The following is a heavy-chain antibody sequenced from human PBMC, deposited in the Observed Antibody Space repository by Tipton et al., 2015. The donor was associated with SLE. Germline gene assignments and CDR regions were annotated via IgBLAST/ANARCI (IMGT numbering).Heavy chain of an antibody. Sequence: GSLRLSCAASGFTFSSYAMSWVRQAPGKVLEWVSAVSGSGGSTYYADSVKGRFTISRDNSENTLNLQMNSLRAEDTAVYYCAKDPLEIWSGYSLYYFDYWGQGTLVTVAS. D-gene: IGHD3-3*01. V-gene: IGHV3-23*01. J-gene: IGHJ4*02. CDR1: GFTFSSYA. CDR2: VSGSGGST. CDR3: AKDPLEIWSGYSLYYFDY.